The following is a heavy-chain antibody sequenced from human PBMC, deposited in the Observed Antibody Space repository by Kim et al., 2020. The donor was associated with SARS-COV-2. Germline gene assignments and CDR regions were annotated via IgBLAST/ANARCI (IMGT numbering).Heavy chain of an antibody. Sequence: QDGSEKYYVDSVKGRFTISRDNAKNSLYLQMNSLRAEDTAVYYCARRDYWGQGTLVTVSS. CDR2: QDGSEK. V-gene: IGHV3-7*03. CDR3: ARRDY. J-gene: IGHJ4*02.